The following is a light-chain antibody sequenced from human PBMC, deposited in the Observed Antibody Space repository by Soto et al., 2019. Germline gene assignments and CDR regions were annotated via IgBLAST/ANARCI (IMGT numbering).Light chain of an antibody. V-gene: IGLV2-14*01. CDR2: EVR. CDR1: SSDVGDYDY. Sequence: QSALTQPASVSGSPGQSITISCTGTSSDVGDYDYVSWYQHHPGKAPKLMIYEVRNRPSGVSNRFSGSKSGNTASLTISGLHAEDEGDYYCSSYAPISTLAVVFGGGTKLTVL. CDR3: SSYAPISTLAVV. J-gene: IGLJ2*01.